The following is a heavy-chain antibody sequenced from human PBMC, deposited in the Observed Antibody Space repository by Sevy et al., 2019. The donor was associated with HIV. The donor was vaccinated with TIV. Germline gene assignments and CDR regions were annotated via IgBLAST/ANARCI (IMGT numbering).Heavy chain of an antibody. D-gene: IGHD1-26*01. V-gene: IGHV3-30-3*01. J-gene: IGHJ4*02. CDR2: ISSNGDNA. CDR1: GFTFRTYA. CDR3: ARGPEWELTSFLSH. Sequence: GGSLRLSCAASGFTFRTYAFRWVRQTPGRGLEWIGLISSNGDNAFYANSVRGRFTISRDNSINTLYLPMTSLTPDDTAVYYCARGPEWELTSFLSHWGQGTLVTVSS.